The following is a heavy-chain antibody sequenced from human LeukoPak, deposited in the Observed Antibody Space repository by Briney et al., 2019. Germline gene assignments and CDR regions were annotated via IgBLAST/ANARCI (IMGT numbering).Heavy chain of an antibody. D-gene: IGHD2-2*01. CDR1: GGSISSSSYY. J-gene: IGHJ6*03. Sequence: SETLSLTCTVSGGSISSSSYYWGWIRQPPGKGLEWIGSIYYSGSTYYNPSLKSRVTISVDTSKNQFSLKLSSVTAADTAVYYCARGRNRYCSSTSCYRYYYYYYYMDVWGKGTTVTVSS. CDR2: IYYSGST. CDR3: ARGRNRYCSSTSCYRYYYYYYYMDV. V-gene: IGHV4-39*07.